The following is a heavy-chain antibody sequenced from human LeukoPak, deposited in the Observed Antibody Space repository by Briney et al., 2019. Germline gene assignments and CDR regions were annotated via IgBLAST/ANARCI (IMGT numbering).Heavy chain of an antibody. CDR3: TTPLSY. CDR1: GFTFSSYG. V-gene: IGHV3-30*02. CDR2: IRYDGSNK. Sequence: SGGSLRLSCAASGFTFSSYGMHSVRQAPGKGLEWVAFIRYDGSNKYYADSVKGRFTISRDNSKNTLYLQMNSLRAEDTAVYYYTTPLSYWGQGTLVTVSS. J-gene: IGHJ4*02.